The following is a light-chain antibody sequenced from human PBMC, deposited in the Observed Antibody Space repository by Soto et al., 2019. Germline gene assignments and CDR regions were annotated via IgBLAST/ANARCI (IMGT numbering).Light chain of an antibody. Sequence: IQLTQSPYSLSASVGYRVTITCRASQGINIYLAWYQQKPVKVPQLLIYEASILQSGVPSRFSGSGSGTDFTLTISSLQDEDFTAEYCEQSRKYPSRFGGGTKVDIK. CDR3: EQSRKYPSR. J-gene: IGKJ4*02. CDR2: EAS. CDR1: QGINIY. V-gene: IGKV1-9*01.